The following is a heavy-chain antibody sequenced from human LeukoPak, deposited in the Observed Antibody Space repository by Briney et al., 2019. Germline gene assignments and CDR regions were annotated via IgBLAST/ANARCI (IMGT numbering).Heavy chain of an antibody. J-gene: IGHJ5*02. CDR3: VRALPVQNWFDP. D-gene: IGHD2-2*01. Sequence: SETLSLTCTVSGGSISSYYWSWIRQPPGKGLEWIGYIYYSGSTNYNPSLKSRVTISVDTSKNQFSLKLSSVTAADTAVYYCVRALPVQNWFDPWGQGTLVTVSS. V-gene: IGHV4-59*01. CDR2: IYYSGST. CDR1: GGSISSYY.